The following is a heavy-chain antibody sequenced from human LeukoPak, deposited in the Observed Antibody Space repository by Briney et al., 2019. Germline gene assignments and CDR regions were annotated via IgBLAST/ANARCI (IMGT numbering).Heavy chain of an antibody. Sequence: GGSLRLSCAASGFTFSSYAMKWVRQAPGKGLEWVSTISGSGASTYYADSVKGRFTISRDNSQNTVYLQMNSLRAEDTAVYYCTRDVSGYRHDSRSAFDIWGQGTMVTVSS. V-gene: IGHV3-23*01. J-gene: IGHJ3*02. CDR1: GFTFSSYA. CDR2: ISGSGAST. CDR3: TRDVSGYRHDSRSAFDI. D-gene: IGHD5-18*01.